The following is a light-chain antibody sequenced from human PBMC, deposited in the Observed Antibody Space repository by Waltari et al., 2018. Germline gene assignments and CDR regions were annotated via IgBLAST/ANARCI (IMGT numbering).Light chain of an antibody. J-gene: IGKJ5*01. Sequence: EIVLTQSPATLSLSPGETTTLSCRASQSVSSYLAWYQHKPGQAPRLLIYDASNRATGIPARFSGSGSGTDCTLTISSLEPEDFAVYYCQQHSNLITFGQGTRLEIK. CDR2: DAS. CDR1: QSVSSY. CDR3: QQHSNLIT. V-gene: IGKV3-11*01.